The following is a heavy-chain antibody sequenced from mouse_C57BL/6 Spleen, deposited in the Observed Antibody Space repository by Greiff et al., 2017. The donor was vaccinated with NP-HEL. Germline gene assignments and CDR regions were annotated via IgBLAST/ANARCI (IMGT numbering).Heavy chain of an antibody. CDR1: GYTFTSYW. Sequence: QVQLQQPGAELVRPGTSVKLSCKASGYTFTSYWMHWVKQRPGQGLEWIGVIDPSDSYTNYNQKFTGKATLTVATSSITAYMQLSSLTSEDSAVYYCARLANYYGSSPYYAMDYWGQGTSVTVSS. CDR2: IDPSDSYT. CDR3: ARLANYYGSSPYYAMDY. D-gene: IGHD1-1*01. J-gene: IGHJ4*01. V-gene: IGHV1-59*01.